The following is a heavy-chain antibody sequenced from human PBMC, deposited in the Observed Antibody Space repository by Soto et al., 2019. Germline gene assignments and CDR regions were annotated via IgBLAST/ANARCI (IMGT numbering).Heavy chain of an antibody. CDR3: ARREQQHEYNWFDP. CDR1: GYIFTSYW. J-gene: IGHJ5*02. CDR2: IYPGDSDT. V-gene: IGHV5-51*01. D-gene: IGHD6-13*01. Sequence: GESLKISCNGSGYIFTSYWIGWVRQMPGKGLEWMGIIYPGDSDTRYSPSFQGQVTISADKSISTAYLQWSSLKASDTAMYYCARREQQHEYNWFDPWGQGTLVTAPQ.